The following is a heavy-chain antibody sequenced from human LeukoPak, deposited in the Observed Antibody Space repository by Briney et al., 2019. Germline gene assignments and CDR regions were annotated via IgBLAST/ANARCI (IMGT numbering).Heavy chain of an antibody. CDR1: GFSISSYW. J-gene: IGHJ4*02. V-gene: IGHV3-7*01. CDR2: IKQDGSEK. Sequence: GGSLRLSCAASGFSISSYWMTWIRQAPGKGLEWVANIKQDGSEKYSVDSVKGRFTISRDNAKNSLFLQMNSLRVEDTAVYYCATAPTEDGDGSSPGYWGQGTLVTVSS. D-gene: IGHD4-17*01. CDR3: ATAPTEDGDGSSPGY.